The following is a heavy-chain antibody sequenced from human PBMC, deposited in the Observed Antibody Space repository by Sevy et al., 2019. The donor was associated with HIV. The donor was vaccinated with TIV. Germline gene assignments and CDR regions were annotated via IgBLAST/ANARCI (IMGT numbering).Heavy chain of an antibody. J-gene: IGHJ4*02. CDR3: ARGANNLYN. V-gene: IGHV3-7*01. D-gene: IGHD3-10*01. CDR2: VKADGSET. CDR1: GFTFSRDW. Sequence: GGSLRLSCAASGFTFSRDWMTWVRQAPGKGLEGVAKVKADGSETYSVDFVKGRFPIASDNAKNALYLQMNSLRAEDTAVYYCARGANNLYNWGQGTLVTVSS.